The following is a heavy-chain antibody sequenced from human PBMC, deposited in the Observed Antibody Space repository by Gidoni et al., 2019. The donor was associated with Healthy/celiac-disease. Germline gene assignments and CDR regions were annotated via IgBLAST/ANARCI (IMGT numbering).Heavy chain of an antibody. Sequence: QITLKESGPTLVKPTQTLTLTCTFPGFSLSTSGVGVGWIRQPPGKALGLLALIYWDDDKRYSPSLKSRLTITKDTSKNQVVLTMTNMDPVDTATYYCAHRDSSSWYDSDWFDPWGQGTLVTVSS. CDR3: AHRDSSSWYDSDWFDP. D-gene: IGHD6-13*01. CDR1: GFSLSTSGVG. V-gene: IGHV2-5*02. J-gene: IGHJ5*02. CDR2: IYWDDDK.